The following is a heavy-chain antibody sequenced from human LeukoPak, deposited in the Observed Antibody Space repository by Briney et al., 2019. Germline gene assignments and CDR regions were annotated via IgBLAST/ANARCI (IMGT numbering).Heavy chain of an antibody. J-gene: IGHJ5*02. CDR1: GDSVSNKMGA. CDR3: AGGWALS. V-gene: IGHV6-1*01. Sequence: SQTLSLTCAVSGDSVSNKMGAWNCIRQSPSRGLEWLCRTYLRYGLHTHYACSVRGRLTITADKSKNPYALQVASVTREDSVVYCCAGGWALSWGQRTLVTVSS. D-gene: IGHD1-26*01. CDR2: TYLRYGLHT.